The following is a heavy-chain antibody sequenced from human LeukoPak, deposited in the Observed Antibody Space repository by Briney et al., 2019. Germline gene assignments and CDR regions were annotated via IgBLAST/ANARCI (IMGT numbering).Heavy chain of an antibody. D-gene: IGHD3-9*01. V-gene: IGHV4-59*01. CDR1: GGSISSYY. J-gene: IGHJ4*02. CDR3: ARGGIRYFDWLFDY. Sequence: SETLSLICTVSGGSISSYYWSWIRQPPGKGLEWIGYIYYSGSTNYNPSLKSRVTISVDTSKNQFSLKLSSVTAADTAVYYCARGGIRYFDWLFDYWGQGTLVTVSS. CDR2: IYYSGST.